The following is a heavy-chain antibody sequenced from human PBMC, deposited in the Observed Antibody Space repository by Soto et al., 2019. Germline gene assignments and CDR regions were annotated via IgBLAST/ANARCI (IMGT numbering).Heavy chain of an antibody. J-gene: IGHJ4*02. CDR2: ISGGSETT. D-gene: IGHD3-10*02. Sequence: EVQLLESGGGLVQPGGYLRLSCVASGFAFSNYALGWVRQAPGKGLEWVSGISGGSETTSYADSVKGRFTISRDNSKDTLFLQMNSLRAEDTATYVCAKDRDGVFGELFFDKWGQGTLGTVSS. CDR3: AKDRDGVFGELFFDK. V-gene: IGHV3-23*01. CDR1: GFAFSNYA.